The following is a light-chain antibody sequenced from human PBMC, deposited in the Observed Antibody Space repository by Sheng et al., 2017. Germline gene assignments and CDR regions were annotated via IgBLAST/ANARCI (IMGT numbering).Light chain of an antibody. Sequence: QSALTQPASVSGSPGQSITISCTGTSSDVGGYYFVSWYQHHPGKAPRLMIYDVTSRPSGVSNRFSGSKSGNTASLTISGLQAEDEADYYCSSYTSTTTLYVFGTGTKVTVL. CDR2: DVT. J-gene: IGLJ1*01. CDR3: SSYTSTTTLYV. V-gene: IGLV2-14*03. CDR1: SSDVGGYYF.